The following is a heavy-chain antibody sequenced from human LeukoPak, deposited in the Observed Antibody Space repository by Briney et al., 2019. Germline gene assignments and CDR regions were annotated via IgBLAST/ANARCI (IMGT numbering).Heavy chain of an antibody. CDR2: ISSSSSYI. CDR3: ARERRHSSGLDY. Sequence: GGSLRLSCAASGFNFSSYSMNWVRQAPGKGLEWVSSISSSSSYIYYADSVKGRFTISRDNAKNSLYLQMNSLRAEDTAVYYCARERRHSSGLDYWGQGTLVTVSS. V-gene: IGHV3-21*01. D-gene: IGHD6-19*01. J-gene: IGHJ4*02. CDR1: GFNFSSYS.